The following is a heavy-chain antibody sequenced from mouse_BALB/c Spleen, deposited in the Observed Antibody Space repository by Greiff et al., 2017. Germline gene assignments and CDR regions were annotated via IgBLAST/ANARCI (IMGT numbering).Heavy chain of an antibody. CDR3: ASYYGSSYAMDY. CDR1: GFNIKDTY. Sequence: VHVKQSGAELVKPGASVKLSCTASGFNIKDTYMHWVKQRPEQGLEWIGRIDPANGNTKYDPKFQGKATITADTSSNTAYLQLSSLTSEDTAVYYCASYYGSSYAMDYWGQGTSVTVSS. V-gene: IGHV14-3*02. CDR2: IDPANGNT. D-gene: IGHD1-1*01. J-gene: IGHJ4*01.